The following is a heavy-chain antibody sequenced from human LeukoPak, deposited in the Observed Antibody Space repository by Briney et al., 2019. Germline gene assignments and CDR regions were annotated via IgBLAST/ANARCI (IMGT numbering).Heavy chain of an antibody. V-gene: IGHV4-59*01. Sequence: SETLSLTCTVSGGSISYNYWSWIRQPPGKGLEWIGYIYYSGSTNYNPSLKSRVTISVDTSKNQFSLKLSSVTAADTAVYYCARAQGNWGQGTLVTVSS. CDR1: GGSISYNY. CDR2: IYYSGST. J-gene: IGHJ4*02. CDR3: ARAQGN.